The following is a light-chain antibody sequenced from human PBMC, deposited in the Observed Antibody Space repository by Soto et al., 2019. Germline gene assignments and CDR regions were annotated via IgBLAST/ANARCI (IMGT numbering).Light chain of an antibody. J-gene: IGKJ4*01. CDR3: QQRSDWPLT. V-gene: IGKV3-11*01. CDR1: QTVSSSY. Sequence: EIVLTQSPGTLSLSPGERATLSCRASQTVSSSYLAWYQQKPGQAPRLLIYEASNRATGIPARFSGSGSGTDFTLTISSLEPEDFALYYCQQRSDWPLTFGGGTQVEIK. CDR2: EAS.